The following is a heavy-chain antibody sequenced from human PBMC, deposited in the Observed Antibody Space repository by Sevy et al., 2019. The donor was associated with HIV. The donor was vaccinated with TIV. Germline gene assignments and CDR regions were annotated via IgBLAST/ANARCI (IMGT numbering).Heavy chain of an antibody. V-gene: IGHV1-18*01. CDR3: ARDSDGSGHYYFDYFDS. Sequence: ASVKVSCKTSGYTFINYPLNWVRQAPGQGLEWMGCIRTYYGETRYAQKFQGRATMTTDTSTSTAYMELRSLRSDDTAVYYCARDSDGSGHYYFDYFDSWGQGTLVTVSS. J-gene: IGHJ4*02. CDR2: IRTYYGET. CDR1: GYTFINYP. D-gene: IGHD3-22*01.